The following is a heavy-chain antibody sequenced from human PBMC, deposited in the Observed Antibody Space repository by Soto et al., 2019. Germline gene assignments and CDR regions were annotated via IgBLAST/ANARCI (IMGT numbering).Heavy chain of an antibody. V-gene: IGHV1-18*01. Sequence: QVQLVQSGAEVKKPGASVKVSCKASGYTFTSYGISWVRQAPGQGLEWRGWISAYNGNTNYAQKLQGRVTMTTDTSTSTAYMDLRSLRSDDTAVSYCARGNTMVRGVILYYFDYWGQGTLVTVSS. CDR3: ARGNTMVRGVILYYFDY. CDR1: GYTFTSYG. D-gene: IGHD3-10*01. J-gene: IGHJ4*02. CDR2: ISAYNGNT.